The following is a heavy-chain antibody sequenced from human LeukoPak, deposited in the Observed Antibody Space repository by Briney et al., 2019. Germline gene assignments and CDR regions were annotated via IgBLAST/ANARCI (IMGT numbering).Heavy chain of an antibody. CDR3: ARDVGASAPDAFDI. Sequence: PGGSLRLSCAASGFTFSTYNMNWVRQAPGKGLEWVSSISSSSNYIYYADSVKSRFTTSRGNAKNSLYLQMNSLRVEDTDVYYCARDVGASAPDAFDIWGQGTMVTVSS. CDR2: ISSSSNYI. CDR1: GFTFSTYN. V-gene: IGHV3-21*01. D-gene: IGHD1-26*01. J-gene: IGHJ3*02.